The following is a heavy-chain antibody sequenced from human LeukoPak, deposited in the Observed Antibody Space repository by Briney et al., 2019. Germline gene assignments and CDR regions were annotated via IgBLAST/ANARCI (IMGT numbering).Heavy chain of an antibody. CDR2: IHWNGGST. J-gene: IGHJ5*02. Sequence: GGSLRLSCAASGFTFDDYGMSWVRQAPGKGLEWVSGIHWNGGSTGYADSVKGRFTISRDNAKNSLYLQMNSLRAEDTALYHCARGSGYDPNWFDPWGQGTLVTVSS. CDR1: GFTFDDYG. V-gene: IGHV3-20*01. CDR3: ARGSGYDPNWFDP. D-gene: IGHD5-12*01.